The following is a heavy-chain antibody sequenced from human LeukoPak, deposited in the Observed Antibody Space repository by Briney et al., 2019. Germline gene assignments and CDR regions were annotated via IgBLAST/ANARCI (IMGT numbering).Heavy chain of an antibody. CDR1: GFTYSNVW. D-gene: IGHD3-3*02. CDR3: TTGIDDEGGY. J-gene: IGHJ4*02. Sequence: PGGSLRLSCAASGFTYSNVWMNWVRQAPGKGLEWVGRIKTNAEGGTLDYTAPVKGGFTISRDDSKNTLYLQMDSLEVEDTGMYYCTTGIDDEGGYWGQGTLVTVSS. CDR2: IKTNAEGGTL. V-gene: IGHV3-15*07.